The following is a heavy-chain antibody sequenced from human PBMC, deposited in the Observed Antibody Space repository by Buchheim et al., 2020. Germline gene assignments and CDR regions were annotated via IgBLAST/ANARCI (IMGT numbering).Heavy chain of an antibody. Sequence: EVQLVESGGGLVQPGGSLRLSCAASGFTFSSFCMSWVRQAPGKGLEWVANIKQDESEKYYVDSVKGRFTISRDNAKKTLYLQMNSLRAEDTAVYYCARDRVATYYNYYYYGMDVWGQGTT. D-gene: IGHD5-12*01. V-gene: IGHV3-7*01. CDR2: IKQDESEK. CDR1: GFTFSSFC. J-gene: IGHJ6*02. CDR3: ARDRVATYYNYYYYGMDV.